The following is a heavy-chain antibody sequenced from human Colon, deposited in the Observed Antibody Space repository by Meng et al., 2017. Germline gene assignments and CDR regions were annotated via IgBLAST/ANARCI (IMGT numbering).Heavy chain of an antibody. Sequence: GESLKISCVASGFSFNTYAMSWVRQAPGKGLEWVSAIGGGGYDTFYADSVKGHFTIARHDSKNTLYLQMNSLRAEDTAVYYCAKDRESYNSVWDAFDIWGQGTMVTVSS. J-gene: IGHJ3*02. V-gene: IGHV3-23*01. CDR3: AKDRESYNSVWDAFDI. D-gene: IGHD1-20*01. CDR2: IGGGGYDT. CDR1: GFSFNTYA.